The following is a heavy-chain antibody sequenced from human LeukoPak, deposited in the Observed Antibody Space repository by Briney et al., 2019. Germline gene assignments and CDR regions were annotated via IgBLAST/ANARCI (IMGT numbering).Heavy chain of an antibody. CDR2: ISWNSGSI. D-gene: IGHD6-13*01. V-gene: IGHV3-9*01. CDR3: AKDSAGMGLYGMDV. CDR1: GFTFDDYA. Sequence: PGRSLRLSCAASGFTFDDYAMHWVRHAPGKGLEWVSGISWNSGSIGYADSVKGRFTIPRDNAKNSLYLQMNSLRAEDTALYYCAKDSAGMGLYGMDVWGQGTTVTVSS. J-gene: IGHJ6*02.